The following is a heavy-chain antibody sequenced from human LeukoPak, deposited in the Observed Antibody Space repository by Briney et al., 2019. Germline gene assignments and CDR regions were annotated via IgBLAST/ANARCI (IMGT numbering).Heavy chain of an antibody. CDR3: ARGRRGYYYDSSGHSRRFDP. D-gene: IGHD3-22*01. V-gene: IGHV4-59*12. CDR2: IYYSGST. Sequence: ASETLSLTCTVSGGSISSYYWSWIRQPPGKGLEWIGYIYYSGSTNYNPSLKSRVTISVDTSKNQFSLKLSSVTAADTAVYYCARGRRGYYYDSSGHSRRFDPWGQGTLVTVSS. J-gene: IGHJ5*02. CDR1: GGSISSYY.